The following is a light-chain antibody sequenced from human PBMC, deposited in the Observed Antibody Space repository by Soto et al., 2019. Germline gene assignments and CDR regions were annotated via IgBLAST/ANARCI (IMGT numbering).Light chain of an antibody. CDR1: SSNIGNNA. CDR2: YDD. CDR3: AAWDDSLNGVV. V-gene: IGLV1-36*01. Sequence: QSVLSQPPSVSAAPRQRVTISCSGSSSNIGNNAVNWYQQLPGKAPKLLIYYDDLLPSGVSDRFSGSKSDTSASLAISGLQSEDEADYYCAAWDDSLNGVVFGGGTKLTVL. J-gene: IGLJ2*01.